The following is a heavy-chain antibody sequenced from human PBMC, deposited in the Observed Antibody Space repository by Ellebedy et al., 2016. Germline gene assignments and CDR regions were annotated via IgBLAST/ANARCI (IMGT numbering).Heavy chain of an antibody. Sequence: GESLKISCAASGFIFSRYWMHWVRQVPGKGLLWVSRVYSDETTTLYADSVKGRFTISRDNAKNSLFLQMNSLRVEDTAVYYCAIATVMIHFQYWGQGTLVTVSS. J-gene: IGHJ4*02. V-gene: IGHV3-74*01. D-gene: IGHD2-21*01. CDR2: VYSDETTT. CDR1: GFIFSRYW. CDR3: AIATVMIHFQY.